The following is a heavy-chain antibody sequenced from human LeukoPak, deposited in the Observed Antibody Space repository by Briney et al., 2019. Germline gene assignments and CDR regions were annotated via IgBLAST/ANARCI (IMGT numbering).Heavy chain of an antibody. J-gene: IGHJ4*02. CDR2: INPSGGST. CDR1: GYTFTSYY. CDR3: ARDYPYYDSSGYQTDFIDY. Sequence: ASVKVSCKASGYTFTSYYMHWVRQAPGQGLEWMGLINPSGGSTSYAQKFQGRVTMTRDTSTSTVYMELSSLRSEDTAVYYCARDYPYYDSSGYQTDFIDYWGQGTLVTVSS. V-gene: IGHV1-46*01. D-gene: IGHD3-22*01.